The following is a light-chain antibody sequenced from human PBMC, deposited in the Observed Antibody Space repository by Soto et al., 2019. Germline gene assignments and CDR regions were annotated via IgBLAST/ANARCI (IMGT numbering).Light chain of an antibody. J-gene: IGKJ1*01. Sequence: EIVLTLSPGTLSLSPGERATLSCRASQSVSSNYLAWYLQKPGQAPILLIYGASTRATGIPGRFSGSGSGTDFTLTISRLEPEDFAVYYCQQYGSSPGTFGQGTKVDFK. CDR2: GAS. V-gene: IGKV3-20*01. CDR1: QSVSSNY. CDR3: QQYGSSPGT.